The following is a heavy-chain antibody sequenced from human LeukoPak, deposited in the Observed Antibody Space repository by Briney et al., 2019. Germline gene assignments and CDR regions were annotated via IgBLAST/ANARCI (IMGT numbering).Heavy chain of an antibody. V-gene: IGHV4-34*01. D-gene: IGHD6-13*01. CDR1: GGSFSGYY. CDR2: INHSGST. Sequence: SETLSLTCAVYGGSFSGYYWSWIRQPPGKGLEWIGEINHSGSTNYNPSLKSRVTISVDTSKNQFSLKLSSATAADTAVYYCATESIAAAGTGGFDYWGQGTLVTVSS. J-gene: IGHJ4*02. CDR3: ATESIAAAGTGGFDY.